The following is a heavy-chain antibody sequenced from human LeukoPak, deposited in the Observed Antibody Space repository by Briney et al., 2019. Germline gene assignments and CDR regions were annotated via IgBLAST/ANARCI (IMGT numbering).Heavy chain of an antibody. V-gene: IGHV3-7*01. D-gene: IGHD1-26*01. CDR2: IKTDGSEK. CDR3: ARESGGDLGEAFDI. Sequence: PGGSLRLSCEGSGFTFSNYWMGWVRQAPGKGLQWVANIKTDGSEKYYVDSVKGRFTISRDNAKNSLYLQMNSLRAEDTAVYYCARESGGDLGEAFDIWGQGTMVTVSS. CDR1: GFTFSNYW. J-gene: IGHJ3*02.